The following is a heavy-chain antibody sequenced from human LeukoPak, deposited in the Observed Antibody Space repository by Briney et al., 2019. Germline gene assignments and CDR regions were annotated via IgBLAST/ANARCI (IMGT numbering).Heavy chain of an antibody. CDR2: IYTSGST. V-gene: IGHV4-61*02. Sequence: SETLSLTCTVSGGSVSSGNYYWSWIRQPAGKGLEWIGRIYTSGSTNYNPSLKSRVTISIDTSKNQFSLKLSSVTAADTAVYYCATLRGVEDNMEVWGQGTTVTVSS. CDR1: GGSVSSGNYY. J-gene: IGHJ6*02. CDR3: ATLRGVEDNMEV. D-gene: IGHD3-10*01.